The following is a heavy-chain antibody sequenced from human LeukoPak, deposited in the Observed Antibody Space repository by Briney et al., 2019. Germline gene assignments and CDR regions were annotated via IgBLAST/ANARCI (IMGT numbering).Heavy chain of an antibody. Sequence: GRSLRLSCAASGFTFSNYAMHWVRQAPGKGLEWVAVISFDGSNKYYADSVKGRFTISRDNAKNSLYLQMNSLRAEDTAVYYCARDLRRSSTSHWGQGTLVTVSS. V-gene: IGHV3-30-3*01. CDR2: ISFDGSNK. CDR1: GFTFSNYA. D-gene: IGHD2-2*01. J-gene: IGHJ4*02. CDR3: ARDLRRSSTSH.